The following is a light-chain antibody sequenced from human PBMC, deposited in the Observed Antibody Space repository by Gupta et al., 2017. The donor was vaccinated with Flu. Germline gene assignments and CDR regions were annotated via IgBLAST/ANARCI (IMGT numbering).Light chain of an antibody. Sequence: DVHLTQSPPLLATFVGDRVTITCRASQNIEDWLAWYQQKPGTAPKLLISKASTLQSGVPSRFSGSGCGTDFALTINNRQPDDSAIYICHQNHSYSPYTFGQGTKL. V-gene: IGKV1-5*03. CDR2: KAS. CDR1: QNIEDW. J-gene: IGKJ2*01. CDR3: HQNHSYSPYT.